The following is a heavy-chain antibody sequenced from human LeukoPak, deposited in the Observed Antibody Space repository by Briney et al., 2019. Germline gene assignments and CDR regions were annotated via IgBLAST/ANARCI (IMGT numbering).Heavy chain of an antibody. V-gene: IGHV3-23*01. D-gene: IGHD2-2*01. CDR3: AKEGALGYCSSTSCEDAFDI. CDR2: ISGSGGST. J-gene: IGHJ3*02. CDR1: GFTFSSYA. Sequence: GGSLRLSCAASGFTFSSYAMSWVRQAPGKGLEWVSAISGSGGSTYYADSVKGRFTISRDNSKNTLYLQMNSLRAEDTAVYYCAKEGALGYCSSTSCEDAFDIWGQGTMVTVAS.